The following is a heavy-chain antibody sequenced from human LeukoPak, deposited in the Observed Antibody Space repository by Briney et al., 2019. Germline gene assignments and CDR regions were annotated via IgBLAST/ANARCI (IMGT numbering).Heavy chain of an antibody. CDR1: GGTFSSYA. CDR2: IIPIFGTA. CDR3: ASLPGPPLFDAFDI. Sequence: SVKVSCKASGGTFSSYAISWVRQAPGQGLEWMGGIIPIFGTANYAQKFQGRVTITADKSTSTAYMELSSLRSEDTAVYYCASLPGPPLFDAFDIWGQGTMVTVSS. J-gene: IGHJ3*02. V-gene: IGHV1-69*06.